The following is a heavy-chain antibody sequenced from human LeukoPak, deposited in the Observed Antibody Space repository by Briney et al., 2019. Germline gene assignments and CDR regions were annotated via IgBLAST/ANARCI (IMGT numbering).Heavy chain of an antibody. Sequence: SETLSLTCTVSGGSISSSSYYWGWIRQPPGKGLEWIGSIYYSGSTYYNPSLKSRVTISVDTSKNQFSLNLRSMTAADTAVYYCARGGKYNDFWSGEGYYYYYMDVWGKGTTVTVSS. V-gene: IGHV4-39*07. J-gene: IGHJ6*03. D-gene: IGHD3-3*01. CDR2: IYYSGST. CDR3: ARGGKYNDFWSGEGYYYYYMDV. CDR1: GGSISSSSYY.